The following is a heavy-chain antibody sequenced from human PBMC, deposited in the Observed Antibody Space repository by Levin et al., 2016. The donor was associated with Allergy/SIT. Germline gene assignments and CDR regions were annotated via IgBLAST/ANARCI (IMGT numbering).Heavy chain of an antibody. CDR1: GFTFSSYW. CDR2: IKQDGSEK. V-gene: IGHV3-7*03. Sequence: GESLKISCAASGFTFSSYWMSWVRQAPGRGLEWVANIKQDGSEKYYVDSVKGRFTISRDNAKNSLYLQMNSLRAEDTAVYYCARVISWINYYYYGMDVWGQGTTVTVSS. D-gene: IGHD6-13*01. J-gene: IGHJ6*02. CDR3: ARVISWINYYYYGMDV.